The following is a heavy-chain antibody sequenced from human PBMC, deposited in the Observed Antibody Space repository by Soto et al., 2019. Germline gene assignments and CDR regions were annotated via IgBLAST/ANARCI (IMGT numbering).Heavy chain of an antibody. CDR3: ARIRIVNGHWDFDP. CDR2: IYYSGST. CDR1: GDAISSDY. D-gene: IGHD1-26*01. J-gene: IGHJ5*02. V-gene: IGHV4-59*01. Sequence: QVQLQESGPGLVKPSETLSLTCTVSGDAISSDYWTWIRQPPGKGLEWIGNIYYSGSTDYNPSLQSRVSTSVDTSRNQLSLSLTSVTAAETALYYCARIRIVNGHWDFDPWGQGALVTVSS.